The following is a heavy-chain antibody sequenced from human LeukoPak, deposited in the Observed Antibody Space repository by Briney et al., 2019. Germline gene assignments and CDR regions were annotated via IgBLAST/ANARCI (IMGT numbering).Heavy chain of an antibody. CDR3: ARAARSIYYYGMDV. J-gene: IGHJ6*04. CDR2: IYHSGST. CDR1: GGSISSGGYS. V-gene: IGHV4-30-2*01. Sequence: SQTLSLTCAVSGGSISSGGYSWSWIRQPPGKGLEWIGYIYHSGSTYYNPSLKSRVTISVDRSKNQFSLKLSSVTAAGTAVYYCARAARSIYYYGMDVWGKGTTVTVSS. D-gene: IGHD2-2*01.